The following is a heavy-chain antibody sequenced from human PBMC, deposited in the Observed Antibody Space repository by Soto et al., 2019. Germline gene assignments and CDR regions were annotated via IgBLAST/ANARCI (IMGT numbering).Heavy chain of an antibody. J-gene: IGHJ5*01. Sequence: EVQLVESGGGLVKPGRSLRLSCAASGFTFSRYGMNWLRQAPGKGLEWVASISSSTSYVYYADSVKGRFSTSRDNAKNILYLEMYGLRTEDTAVYYCARDPSEGRVGNWFESWGQGTLVTVSS. D-gene: IGHD2-2*01. CDR1: GFTFSRYG. CDR2: ISSSTSYV. V-gene: IGHV3-21*02. CDR3: ARDPSEGRVGNWFES.